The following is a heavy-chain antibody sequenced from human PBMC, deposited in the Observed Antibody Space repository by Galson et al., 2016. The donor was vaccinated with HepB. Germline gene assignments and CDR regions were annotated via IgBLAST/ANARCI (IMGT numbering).Heavy chain of an antibody. CDR1: GFTFSRYE. CDR3: AREPVRLDDLLTGPPKNPDY. Sequence: LRLSCAASGFTFSRYEMNWVRQAPGKGLEWVSYISSSGTTIYYADSVKGRFTISRDNAKNSLYLQRNSLRAEDTAVYYCAREPVRLDDLLTGPPKNPDYWGQGTLVTVSS. V-gene: IGHV3-48*03. J-gene: IGHJ4*02. D-gene: IGHD3-9*01. CDR2: ISSSGTTI.